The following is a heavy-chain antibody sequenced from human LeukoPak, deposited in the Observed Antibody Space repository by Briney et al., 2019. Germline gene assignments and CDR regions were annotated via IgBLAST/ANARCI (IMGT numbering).Heavy chain of an antibody. J-gene: IGHJ4*02. D-gene: IGHD6-6*01. Sequence: GGSLRLSCAASGFTFSRYGMHWVRQAPGKGLEWVAFIPYDGSNKYYADSVKGRFTISRDNSKNTLYLQMNSLGSEDTAVYYCARDDGRKELVFLVLRSTDYWGQGTLVTVSS. CDR2: IPYDGSNK. CDR3: ARDDGRKELVFLVLRSTDY. CDR1: GFTFSRYG. V-gene: IGHV3-30*02.